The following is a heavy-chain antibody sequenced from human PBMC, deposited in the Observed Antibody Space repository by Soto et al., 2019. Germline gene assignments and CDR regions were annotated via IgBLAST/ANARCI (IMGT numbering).Heavy chain of an antibody. CDR3: ARRAKSSSGWATIVS. Sequence: EVQLVQSGGEVKKPGESLRISCKGSGYSFTTYWISWVRQMPGKGLEWMGRIDPSDSYTNYSPSFQGHVTISADKSTSTAYLQWSGLKASDTAMYYCARRAKSSSGWATIVSWGQGTLVTVSS. CDR1: GYSFTTYW. V-gene: IGHV5-10-1*01. J-gene: IGHJ4*02. D-gene: IGHD6-19*01. CDR2: IDPSDSYT.